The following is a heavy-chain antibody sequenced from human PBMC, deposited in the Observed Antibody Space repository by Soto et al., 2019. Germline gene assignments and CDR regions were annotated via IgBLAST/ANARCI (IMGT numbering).Heavy chain of an antibody. CDR2: ITSDGPKD. V-gene: IGHV3-33*01. J-gene: IGHJ4*02. CDR3: VRDDDQEANALDY. Sequence: PGGSLRLSCAASVFMFSNYGFHWVRQSPGKGLEWVAVITSDGPKDFYADSVKGRFTISRDNSKNTLYLEMNSLRAEDTAVYYCVRDDDQEANALDYWGQGTLVTVSS. D-gene: IGHD2-2*01. CDR1: VFMFSNYG.